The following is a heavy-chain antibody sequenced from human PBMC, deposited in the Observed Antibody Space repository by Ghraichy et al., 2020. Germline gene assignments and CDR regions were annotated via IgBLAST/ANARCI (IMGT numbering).Heavy chain of an antibody. CDR1: GFTFSNHP. J-gene: IGHJ4*02. V-gene: IGHV3-23*01. D-gene: IGHD3-22*01. CDR2: ISNSGDRT. CDR3: AKYMTMGVVGTVAFAH. Sequence: GGSLRLSCAASGFTFSNHPMSWVRQAPGKGLEWVSAISNSGDRTYYADSVKGRFTISRDNSKNTLYVQMNSLRAEDTAVYYCAKYMTMGVVGTVAFAHCGQETLVTFSP.